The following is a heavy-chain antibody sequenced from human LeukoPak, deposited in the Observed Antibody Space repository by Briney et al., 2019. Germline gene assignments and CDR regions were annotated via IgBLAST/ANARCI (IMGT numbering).Heavy chain of an antibody. CDR1: GFTFSNYY. Sequence: GGSLRLSCAASGFTFSNYYMSWVRQAPGKGLEWVTNIKEDGTEKNYVNSVKGRFTISRDNAENSLYLHMHSLRAEDTAMYYCARNGVYSDNSGPLPYFYYYYMDVWGKGTTVTISS. V-gene: IGHV3-7*01. CDR2: IKEDGTEK. J-gene: IGHJ6*03. D-gene: IGHD3-22*01. CDR3: ARNGVYSDNSGPLPYFYYYYMDV.